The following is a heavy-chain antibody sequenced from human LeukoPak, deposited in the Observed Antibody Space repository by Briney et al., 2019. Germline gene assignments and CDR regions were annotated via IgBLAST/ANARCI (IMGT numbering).Heavy chain of an antibody. J-gene: IGHJ2*01. CDR2: IWPEGIKK. V-gene: IGHV3-33*03. CDR3: AFVLVPAAVWHFDV. Sequence: PGGSLRLSCAASGSTFSQHGMHWVRQAPGKGLEWVAVIWPEGIKKLYADSVRGRFTLTKDNSEKMVYLHMNSLRGEDTAVYYCAFVLVPAAVWHFDVWGRGTLVTVSS. D-gene: IGHD2-2*01. CDR1: GSTFSQHG.